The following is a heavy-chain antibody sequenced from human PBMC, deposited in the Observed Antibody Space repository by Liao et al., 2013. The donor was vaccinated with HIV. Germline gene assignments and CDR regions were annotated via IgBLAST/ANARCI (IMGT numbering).Heavy chain of an antibody. J-gene: IGHJ3*01. CDR1: GGSINNHY. D-gene: IGHD3-3*01. CDR2: IYTSGNT. CDR3: AARITISGVAIPHALDV. Sequence: QMQLQESGPGLVKPSETLSLTCAVSGGSINNHYWNWIRQPAGRGLEWIGRIYTSGNTNYNPSLKSRVTMSVDTSKKQFSLKLTSVTAADTAVYYCAARITISGVAIPHALDVWGRRDIGRRLF. V-gene: IGHV4-4*07.